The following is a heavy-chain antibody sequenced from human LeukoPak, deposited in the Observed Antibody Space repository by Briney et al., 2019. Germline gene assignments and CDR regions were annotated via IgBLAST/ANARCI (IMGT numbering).Heavy chain of an antibody. CDR3: ARDNHHGDKIDY. V-gene: IGHV1-18*04. D-gene: IGHD4-17*01. CDR2: ISAYNGNT. Sequence: GASVKVSCKASGGTFSSYALSWVRQAPGQGLEWMGWISAYNGNTNYAQKLQGRVTMTTDTSTSTAYMELRSLRSDDTAVYYCARDNHHGDKIDYWGQGTLVTVSS. CDR1: GGTFSSYA. J-gene: IGHJ4*02.